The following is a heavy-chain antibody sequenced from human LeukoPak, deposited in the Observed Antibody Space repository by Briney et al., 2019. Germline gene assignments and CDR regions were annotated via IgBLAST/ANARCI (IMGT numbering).Heavy chain of an antibody. V-gene: IGHV1-69*13. D-gene: IGHD5-12*01. J-gene: IGHJ4*02. CDR2: IIPIFGTA. CDR1: GATFTSYA. Sequence: ASVKLCCNASGATFTSYAISWMRQAPGQGLEWMGGIIPIFGTANYAQKFQGRVTITADESTSTAYMELSSLRSEDTAVYYCAGARWLRFHYFDYWGKGTLVTVSS. CDR3: AGARWLRFHYFDY.